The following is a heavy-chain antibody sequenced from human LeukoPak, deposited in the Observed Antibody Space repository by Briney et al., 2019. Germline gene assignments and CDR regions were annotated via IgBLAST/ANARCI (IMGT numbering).Heavy chain of an antibody. V-gene: IGHV1-18*01. Sequence: ASVKVSCKASGYTFTSYGISWVRQAPGQGLEWMGWISAYNGNTNYAQKLQGRVTMTTDTSTSTAYMELRSLRSDDTAVYYCARELHDYGDPNWFDPWGQGTLVTVSS. CDR3: ARELHDYGDPNWFDP. CDR2: ISAYNGNT. J-gene: IGHJ5*02. D-gene: IGHD4-17*01. CDR1: GYTFTSYG.